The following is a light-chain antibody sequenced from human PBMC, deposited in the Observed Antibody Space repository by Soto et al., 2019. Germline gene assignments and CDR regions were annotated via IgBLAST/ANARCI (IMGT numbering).Light chain of an antibody. CDR1: SNNIGAYTF. CDR2: HVN. Sequence: QSVLTQPRSVSGSPGQSVTISCTGTSNNIGAYTFVSWYQQHPGKAPNLIIYHVNKRPSGVPDRFSGSKSGNTASLTLSGLQAEDESDYYCSAYGGNADVVFGGGTKVTVL. CDR3: SAYGGNADVV. V-gene: IGLV2-11*01. J-gene: IGLJ2*01.